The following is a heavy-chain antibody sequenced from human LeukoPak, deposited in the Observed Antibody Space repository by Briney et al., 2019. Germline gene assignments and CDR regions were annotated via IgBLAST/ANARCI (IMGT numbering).Heavy chain of an antibody. CDR3: TRGQSYCGADCYSD. CDR2: MYTGGGR. J-gene: IGHJ4*02. D-gene: IGHD2-21*02. V-gene: IGHV3-66*01. CDR1: GFSVSNYY. Sequence: GGSLRLSCAASGFSVSNYYMSWVRQPPGKGLGWVSVMYTGGGRYYGDSVKGRFTISRDNSKNTVFLQMNSLRVEDTALYYCTRGQSYCGADCYSDWGQGTLVTVSS.